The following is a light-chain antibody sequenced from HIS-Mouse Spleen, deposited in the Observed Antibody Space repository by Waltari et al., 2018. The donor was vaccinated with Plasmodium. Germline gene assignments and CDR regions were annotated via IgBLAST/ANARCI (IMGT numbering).Light chain of an antibody. CDR3: QQYNNWPRGT. V-gene: IGKV3-11*01. Sequence: EIVLTQSPATLPLSPGERATLSCRASQSVSSYLAWYQQKPGQAPRLLIYDASNRATGIPARFSGSGSGTDFTLTISSLEPEDFAVYYCQQYNNWPRGTFGQGTKVEIK. CDR2: DAS. CDR1: QSVSSY. J-gene: IGKJ1*01.